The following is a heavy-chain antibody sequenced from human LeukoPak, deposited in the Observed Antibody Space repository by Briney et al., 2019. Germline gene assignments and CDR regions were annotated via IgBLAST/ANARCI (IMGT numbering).Heavy chain of an antibody. D-gene: IGHD4-17*01. CDR3: ARGTVTIDYFDH. V-gene: IGHV4-59*01. CDR1: GGSINGYY. Sequence: SETLSLTCSVSGGSINGYYWSWIRQPPGKGLEWIGYVYYSGHTNYNPSVKSRVTISVDTSKSQFLLKLTSVAAADTAVYYCARGTVTIDYFDHWGQGTLVTVSS. CDR2: VYYSGHT. J-gene: IGHJ4*02.